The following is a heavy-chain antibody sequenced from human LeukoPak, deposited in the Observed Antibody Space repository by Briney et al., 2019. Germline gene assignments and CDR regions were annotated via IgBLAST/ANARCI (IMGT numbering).Heavy chain of an antibody. J-gene: IGHJ3*02. CDR2: INPNSGGT. V-gene: IGHV1-2*02. Sequence: ASVKVSCKASGYTFTGYYMHWVRQAPGQGLEWMGWINPNSGGTNYAQKFQGRVTMTRDTSISTAYMELSRLRSDDTAVYYCARTYYYDSSGYYSYAFDTWGQGTMVTVSS. CDR3: ARTYYYDSSGYYSYAFDT. D-gene: IGHD3-22*01. CDR1: GYTFTGYY.